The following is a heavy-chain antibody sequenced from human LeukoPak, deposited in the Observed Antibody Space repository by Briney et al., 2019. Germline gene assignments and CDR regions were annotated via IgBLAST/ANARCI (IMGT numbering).Heavy chain of an antibody. J-gene: IGHJ4*02. D-gene: IGHD3-22*01. CDR1: GFTFSSYA. CDR3: ARDRPNYYDSSAFDY. Sequence: GGSLRLSCAASGFTFSSYAMSWVRQAPGKGLEWVSAISGSGGSTYYADSVKGRFTISRDNSKNTLYLQMNSLRAEDTAVYYCARDRPNYYDSSAFDYWGQGTLVTVSS. V-gene: IGHV3-23*01. CDR2: ISGSGGST.